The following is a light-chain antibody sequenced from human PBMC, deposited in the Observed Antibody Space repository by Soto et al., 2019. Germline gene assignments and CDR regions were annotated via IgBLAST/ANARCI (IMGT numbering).Light chain of an antibody. Sequence: DIVMTQSPLSLPVTPGEPASISCRSSQSLLHSNGYNYLDWYLQKRGQSPQLPIYLGSNRASGVPDRFSGSGSGTDFTLKISRVEAEDVGVYYCMQALQTPLTFGPGTKVDIK. V-gene: IGKV2-28*01. J-gene: IGKJ3*01. CDR3: MQALQTPLT. CDR1: QSLLHSNGYNY. CDR2: LGS.